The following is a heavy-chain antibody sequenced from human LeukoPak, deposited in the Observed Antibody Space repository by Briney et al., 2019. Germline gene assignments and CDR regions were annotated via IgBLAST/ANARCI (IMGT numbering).Heavy chain of an antibody. V-gene: IGHV4-39*07. CDR1: GGSISSSSYY. CDR3: ARIYCSGGSCYRYYYYMDV. CDR2: IYYSGST. J-gene: IGHJ6*03. Sequence: SETLSLTCTVSGGSISSSSYYWGCIRQPPGKGLEWIGSIYYSGSTYYNPSLKSRVTISVDTSKNQFSLKLSSVTAADTAVYYCARIYCSGGSCYRYYYYMDVWGKGTTVTVSS. D-gene: IGHD2-15*01.